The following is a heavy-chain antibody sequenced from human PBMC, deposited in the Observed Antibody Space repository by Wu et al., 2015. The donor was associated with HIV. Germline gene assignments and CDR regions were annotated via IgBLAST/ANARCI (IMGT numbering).Heavy chain of an antibody. CDR3: ARADVLIKYALGAGLH. Sequence: QVQLVQSETEMKKPGASLKVSCKASGYSFTGYYIHWVRQAPGQGLEWMGWINPNSGGTNYAQKFQGRVTMTRDTSITTAYMDLNRLRSDDTAMYFCARADVLIKYALGAGLHWGQGTLVTVSS. CDR2: INPNSGGT. D-gene: IGHD1-26*01. J-gene: IGHJ1*01. CDR1: GYSFTGYY. V-gene: IGHV1-2*02.